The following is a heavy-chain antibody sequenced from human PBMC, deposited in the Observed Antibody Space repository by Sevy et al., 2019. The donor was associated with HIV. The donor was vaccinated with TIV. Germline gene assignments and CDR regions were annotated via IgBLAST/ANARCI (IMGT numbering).Heavy chain of an antibody. Sequence: GGSLRLSCAASGFTFGNYWMHWVRQAPGKGLVWISRINNDGSNTNYAESVKGRFTTSRDNAKNTLYLQMNSLRAEDTAVYYCGREMISMVPGVPDAFDIWGQGTMVTVSS. D-gene: IGHD3-10*01. CDR2: INNDGSNT. J-gene: IGHJ3*02. CDR3: GREMISMVPGVPDAFDI. V-gene: IGHV3-74*01. CDR1: GFTFGNYW.